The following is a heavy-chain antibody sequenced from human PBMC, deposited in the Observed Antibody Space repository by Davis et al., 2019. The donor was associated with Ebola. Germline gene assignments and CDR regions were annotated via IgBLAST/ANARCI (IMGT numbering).Heavy chain of an antibody. V-gene: IGHV3-23*01. D-gene: IGHD2-8*02. CDR3: AKDLFWWSAADV. J-gene: IGHJ6*02. CDR2: IGSDTAT. Sequence: PGGSLRLSCAASGVTLSSCAMSWVRQSPGGGLEWVSGIGSDTATHYADSVRGRFTISRDDSKNTLFLQMDSLGAEDTAVYYCAKDLFWWSAADVWGQGTTVTVSS. CDR1: GVTLSSCA.